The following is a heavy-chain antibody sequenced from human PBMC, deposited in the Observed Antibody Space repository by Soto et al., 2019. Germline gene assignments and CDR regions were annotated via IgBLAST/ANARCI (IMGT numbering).Heavy chain of an antibody. D-gene: IGHD2-2*01. J-gene: IGHJ6*02. CDR1: GGSISSGGYY. Sequence: QVQLQESGPGLVKPSQTLSLTCTVSGGSISSGGYYWSWIRQHPGKGLEWIGYIYYSGSTYYNPSPKSHVTISVDTSKAQCSLKLSSVTAADTAVYYCARAVPAAYYYYGMDVWGQGTTVTVSS. CDR3: ARAVPAAYYYYGMDV. CDR2: IYYSGST. V-gene: IGHV4-31*01.